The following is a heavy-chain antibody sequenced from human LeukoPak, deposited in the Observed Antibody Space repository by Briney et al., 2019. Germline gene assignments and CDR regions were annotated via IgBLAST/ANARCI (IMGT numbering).Heavy chain of an antibody. V-gene: IGHV1-69*05. J-gene: IGHJ4*02. CDR1: GGTFTSYA. CDR3: ARAGGSYVAYDY. D-gene: IGHD1-26*01. Sequence: SVKVSCKASGGTFTSYAISWVRQAPGQGLEWMGRIIPIFGTANYAQKFQGRVTITTDESTSTAYMELSSLRSEDTAVYYCARAGGSYVAYDYWGQGTLVAVSS. CDR2: IIPIFGTA.